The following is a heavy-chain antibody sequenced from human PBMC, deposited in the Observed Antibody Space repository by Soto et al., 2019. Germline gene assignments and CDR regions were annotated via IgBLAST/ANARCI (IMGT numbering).Heavy chain of an antibody. J-gene: IGHJ4*02. CDR3: ARGISTVTHTPYYFDY. CDR2: IYYSGST. CDR1: GGSISSGDYY. D-gene: IGHD4-17*01. V-gene: IGHV4-30-4*01. Sequence: QVQLQESGPGLVKPSQTLSLTCTVSGGSISSGDYYWSWIRQPPGKGLEWIGYIYYSGSTYYNPSLKSRVTISVDTSKNHFSLKLSSVTAADTAVYYCARGISTVTHTPYYFDYWGQGTLVTVSS.